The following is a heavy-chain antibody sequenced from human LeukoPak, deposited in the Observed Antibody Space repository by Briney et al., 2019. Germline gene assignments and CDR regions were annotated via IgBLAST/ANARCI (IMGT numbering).Heavy chain of an antibody. D-gene: IGHD1-14*01. CDR2: IYYSGST. CDR3: ARALVPDGPDY. CDR1: GGSISSSSYY. J-gene: IGHJ4*02. Sequence: SETLSLTCTVSGGSISSSSYYWGWIRQPPGKGLEWIGSIYYSGSTYYNPSLKSRVTISVDRSKNQFSLKLSSVTAADTAVYYCARALVPDGPDYWGQGTLVTVSS. V-gene: IGHV4-39*07.